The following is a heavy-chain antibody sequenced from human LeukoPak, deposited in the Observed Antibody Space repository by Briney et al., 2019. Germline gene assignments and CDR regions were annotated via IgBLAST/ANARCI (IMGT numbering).Heavy chain of an antibody. V-gene: IGHV1-2*02. D-gene: IGHD1-1*01. CDR2: INPNSGGT. Sequence: GASVKVSSKASGYTFTGYYMHWVRQAPGQGLEWMGWINPNSGGTNYAQKFQGRVTMTRDTSISTAYMELSRLRSDDTAVYYCARDKATGTTGRFDPWGQGTLVTVSS. J-gene: IGHJ5*02. CDR1: GYTFTGYY. CDR3: ARDKATGTTGRFDP.